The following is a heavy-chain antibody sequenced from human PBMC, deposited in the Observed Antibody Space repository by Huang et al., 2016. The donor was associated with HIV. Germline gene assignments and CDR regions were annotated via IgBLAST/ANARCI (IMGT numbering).Heavy chain of an antibody. V-gene: IGHV2-5*02. CDR3: VHRLRYGKWYVDY. J-gene: IGHJ4*02. D-gene: IGHD6-13*01. Sequence: QITLKESGPTLVKPTQTLTLTCNFSGFSLTSSGVAVGWIRQPPGKALEWLAVIYWDNEERFNPALKTRLTITKDTPKNEVVLTMTNMDPVDTATYYCVHRLRYGKWYVDYWGQGVLVTVSS. CDR1: GFSLTSSGVA. CDR2: IYWDNEE.